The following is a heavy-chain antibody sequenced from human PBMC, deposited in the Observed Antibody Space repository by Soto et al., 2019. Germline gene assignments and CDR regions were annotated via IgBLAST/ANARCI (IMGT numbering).Heavy chain of an antibody. J-gene: IGHJ6*02. Sequence: QVQLVESGGGVVQPGRSLRLSCAASGFTFSSFGVHWVRQAPGKGLEWVAVISFDGSNKYYADSVKGRFTISRDNSKNTLYLQMNSLRAEDTAVYYCAKSPLYYYHYTMDVWGQGTTVTVSS. CDR1: GFTFSSFG. CDR2: ISFDGSNK. CDR3: AKSPLYYYHYTMDV. V-gene: IGHV3-30*18.